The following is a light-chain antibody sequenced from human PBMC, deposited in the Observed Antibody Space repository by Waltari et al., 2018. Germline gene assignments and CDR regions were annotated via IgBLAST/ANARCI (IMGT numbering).Light chain of an antibody. CDR3: SSYTSSRTS. Sequence: QSALTQPAVVTGSPGQSITISCTGSNSDIANYDYVSWYQQHPGQAPQLLIHGVTHRPSGVSDRCSGSKSGNTASLTISGLQPEDEAVYVCSSYTSSRTSFGEGTRLTVL. J-gene: IGLJ2*01. V-gene: IGLV2-14*03. CDR1: NSDIANYDY. CDR2: GVT.